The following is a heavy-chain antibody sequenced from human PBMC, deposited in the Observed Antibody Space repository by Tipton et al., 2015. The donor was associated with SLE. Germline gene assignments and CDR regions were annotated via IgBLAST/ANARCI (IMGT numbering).Heavy chain of an antibody. V-gene: IGHV3-7*01. Sequence: SLRLSCAVSGFTFSSYWMSWVRQAPGKGLEWVASIKQDGSDIYYVDSVRGRFTISRDSARNSLYLQMSSLGADDTAVYYCARDFGWRLGDYWGQGTLVTVSS. CDR1: GFTFSSYW. CDR2: IKQDGSDI. CDR3: ARDFGWRLGDY. J-gene: IGHJ4*02. D-gene: IGHD3-3*01.